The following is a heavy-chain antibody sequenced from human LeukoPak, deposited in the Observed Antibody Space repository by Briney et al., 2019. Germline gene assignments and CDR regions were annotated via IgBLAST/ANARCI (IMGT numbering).Heavy chain of an antibody. V-gene: IGHV3-23*01. D-gene: IGHD6-13*01. J-gene: IGHJ4*02. Sequence: GGSLRLSCAASGFTFSSYAMSWVRQAPGKGLEWVSAISGSGGSTSYADSVKGRFTISRANSKNTLYLQMNSLRAEDTAVYYCAKDGRQQLEQDRDDYWGQGTLVTVSS. CDR2: ISGSGGST. CDR1: GFTFSSYA. CDR3: AKDGRQQLEQDRDDY.